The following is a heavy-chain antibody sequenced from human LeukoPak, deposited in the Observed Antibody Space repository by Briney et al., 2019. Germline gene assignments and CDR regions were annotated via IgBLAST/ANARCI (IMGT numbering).Heavy chain of an antibody. Sequence: GRSLRLSCAASKFTFSSYSMHWVRQAPGKGLEWVAIISYDGKGLEWVAVISYDGTNKDYADSVKGRFTISRDNSKNTLYLQMNSLGAEDTAVYYCAKSGLNRFDYWGQGTLVTVSS. CDR3: AKSGLNRFDY. D-gene: IGHD2-15*01. V-gene: IGHV3-30*04. CDR2: ISYDGTNK. CDR1: KFTFSSYS. J-gene: IGHJ4*02.